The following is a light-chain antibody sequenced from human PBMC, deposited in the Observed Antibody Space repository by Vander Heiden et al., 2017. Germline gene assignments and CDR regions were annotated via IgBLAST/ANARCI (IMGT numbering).Light chain of an antibody. J-gene: IGKJ1*01. CDR3: QQYNSYPWT. CDR2: KAS. V-gene: IGKV1-5*03. Sequence: DIQITQSPSTLSASVGDRVTITCRASQSISNWLAWYQQKPGKAPKLLIFKASSLESGVPSRFSGSGSGTEFTLTISSLQPDDFATYYCQQYNSYPWTFGQGTKVEIK. CDR1: QSISNW.